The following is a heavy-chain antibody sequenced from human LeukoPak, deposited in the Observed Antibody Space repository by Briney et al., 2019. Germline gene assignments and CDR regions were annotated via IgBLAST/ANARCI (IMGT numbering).Heavy chain of an antibody. D-gene: IGHD2-15*01. V-gene: IGHV3-23*01. J-gene: IGHJ6*03. CDR3: AKRGGTESFYYYYYMDV. CDR1: GFTFSSYD. CDR2: ISRSGGTT. Sequence: PGGSLRLSCGASGFTFSSYDMTWVRQTPGKGLQWVALISRSGGTTYYADSVKGRFTISRDNSKNTLYLQMTSLRAEDTAEYYCAKRGGTESFYYYYYMDVWGKGTTVTVSS.